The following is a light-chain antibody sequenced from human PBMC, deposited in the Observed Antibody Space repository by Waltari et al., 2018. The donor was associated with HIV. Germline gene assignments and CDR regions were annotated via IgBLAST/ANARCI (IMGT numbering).Light chain of an antibody. CDR2: GTT. V-gene: IGKV3-20*01. J-gene: IGKJ1*01. Sequence: EIVLAQSPGSLSLSPGEGATLSCRASQSVIGNYLAWYQQKAGQAPRLLIYGTTRRAPCLPDRFSGSGSGTDFTLIVSRLEPEDFAVYYCQQYAGSPPTFGQGTNVEIK. CDR1: QSVIGNY. CDR3: QQYAGSPPT.